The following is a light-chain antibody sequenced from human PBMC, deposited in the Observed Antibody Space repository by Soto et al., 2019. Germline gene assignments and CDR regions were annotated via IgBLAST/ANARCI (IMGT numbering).Light chain of an antibody. CDR3: QQINSYPQT. CDR1: QAITTF. Sequence: DIELTQSPSILSASVGERVTITCRASQAITTFLAWYQQKPGNAPKLLIYAASILQNGVPSRFSGSGSGTDFTLTISRLQPEDFATYYCQQINSYPQTFGQGTKVEIK. CDR2: AAS. V-gene: IGKV1-9*01. J-gene: IGKJ1*01.